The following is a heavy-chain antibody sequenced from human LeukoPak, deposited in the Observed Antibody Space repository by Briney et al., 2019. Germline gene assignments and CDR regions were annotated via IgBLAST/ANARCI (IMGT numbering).Heavy chain of an antibody. D-gene: IGHD3-9*01. Sequence: ASVKVSCKGSGYIFTAYGISWVRQAPGQGLEWMGWISAYNGDTKYAQKFQGRVTMTTETSTSTAYMGLRSLRSADTAVYYCAREGYYDVLTGYPGDYWGQGTLVTVSS. CDR1: GYIFTAYG. CDR3: AREGYYDVLTGYPGDY. V-gene: IGHV1-18*01. CDR2: ISAYNGDT. J-gene: IGHJ4*02.